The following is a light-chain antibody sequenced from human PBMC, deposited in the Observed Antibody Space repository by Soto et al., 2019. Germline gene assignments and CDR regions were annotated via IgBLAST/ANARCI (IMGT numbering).Light chain of an antibody. CDR1: TGDFNDFDS. CDR3: VAYRDPGTYV. Sequence: QSALAQPASVSGFPGQSISISCTGPTGDFNDFDSVSWYQHRPGEAPELKILDFTYRPSGVSERFSGSRSGSAASLTISGLQAEDEAEYYCVAYRDPGTYVFGPGTKLTVL. J-gene: IGLJ1*01. CDR2: DFT. V-gene: IGLV2-14*03.